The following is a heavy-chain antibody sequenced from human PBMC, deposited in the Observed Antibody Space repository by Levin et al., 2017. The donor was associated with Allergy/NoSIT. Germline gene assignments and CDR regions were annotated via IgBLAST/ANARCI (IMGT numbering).Heavy chain of an antibody. CDR3: ARIRAGSGSYYFDY. Sequence: SGPTLVKPTQTLTLTCTVSGFSLSTSGMRVSWIRQPPGKALEWLARIDWDDDKFYSTSLKTRLTISKDTSKNQVVLTMTNMDPVDTATYYCARIRAGSGSYYFDYWGQGTLVTVSS. J-gene: IGHJ4*02. CDR1: GFSLSTSGMR. D-gene: IGHD1-26*01. CDR2: IDWDDDK. V-gene: IGHV2-70*04.